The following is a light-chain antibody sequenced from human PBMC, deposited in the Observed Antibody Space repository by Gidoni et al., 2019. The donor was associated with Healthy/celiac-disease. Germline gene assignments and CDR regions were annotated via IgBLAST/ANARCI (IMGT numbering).Light chain of an antibody. Sequence: ELVLTLSPATLSLSPGERPTLSCRASQSDSSYFAWYQQQRGQASRLLIYDAANRATGSPARFSCSGCGSDFTLTISSIEPEDYAVSYCQQRNNWPLTFGGGTKVEIK. CDR1: QSDSSY. V-gene: IGKV3-11*01. CDR3: QQRNNWPLT. J-gene: IGKJ4*01. CDR2: DAA.